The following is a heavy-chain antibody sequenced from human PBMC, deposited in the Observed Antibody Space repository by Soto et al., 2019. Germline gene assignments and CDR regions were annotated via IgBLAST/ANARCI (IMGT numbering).Heavy chain of an antibody. CDR1: SGSISSYY. CDR2: VCYSGTT. V-gene: IGHV4-59*01. D-gene: IGHD3-10*01. CDR3: ARTPFYYFGLGTPLYSFDS. J-gene: IGHJ4*02. Sequence: QVQLQESGPRLMKPSETLSLTCTVASGSISSYYWSWLRQPPGKGLEWIGYVCYSGTTNDNYSLKSRVTLSIDPSKTQFSLTLNSVTAADTAVYYCARTPFYYFGLGTPLYSFDSWDQGALVTVSS.